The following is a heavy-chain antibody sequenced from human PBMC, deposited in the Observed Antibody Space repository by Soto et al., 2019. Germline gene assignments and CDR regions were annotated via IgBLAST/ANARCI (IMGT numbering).Heavy chain of an antibody. D-gene: IGHD2-15*01. CDR3: AGGAALTLVGATMDV. CDR2: TYYRSKWYN. CDR1: GDSVSSKSVA. J-gene: IGHJ6*02. V-gene: IGHV6-1*01. Sequence: SQTLSLTCAIAGDSVSSKSVAWNWIRQSPSRGLEWLGRTYYRSKWYNDYAESVKSRITINPDTSKNQFSLHLNSVTPEDTAVYYCAGGAALTLVGATMDVWGQGTTVTVSS.